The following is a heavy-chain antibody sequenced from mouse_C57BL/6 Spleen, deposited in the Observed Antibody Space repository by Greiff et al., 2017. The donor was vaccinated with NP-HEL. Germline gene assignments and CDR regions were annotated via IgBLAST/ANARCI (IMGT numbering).Heavy chain of an antibody. V-gene: IGHV5-9-1*02. D-gene: IGHD2-2*01. CDR3: TRVKYGYSNAMDY. CDR2: ISSGGDYI. J-gene: IGHJ4*01. Sequence: DVHLVESGEGLVKPGGSLKLSCAASGFTFSSYAMSWVRQTPEKRLEWVAYISSGGDYIYYADTVKGRFTISRDNARNTLYLQMSSLKSEDTAMYYCTRVKYGYSNAMDYWGQGTSVTVSS. CDR1: GFTFSSYA.